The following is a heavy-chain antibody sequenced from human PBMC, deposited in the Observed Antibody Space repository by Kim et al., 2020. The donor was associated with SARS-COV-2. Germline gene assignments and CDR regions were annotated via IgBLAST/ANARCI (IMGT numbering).Heavy chain of an antibody. D-gene: IGHD5-12*01. CDR1: GFTFTNYG. Sequence: GGSLRLSCAASGFTFTNYGMNWVRQAPGKGLEWVAFISYDGSHKYYGDSVQGRFTISRDNSKNTLDLQMNSLRAEDTAVYYCANGRFGRVDIVAAEFDFWGHGTLVTVSS. CDR2: ISYDGSHK. J-gene: IGHJ4*01. CDR3: ANGRFGRVDIVAAEFDF. V-gene: IGHV3-30*18.